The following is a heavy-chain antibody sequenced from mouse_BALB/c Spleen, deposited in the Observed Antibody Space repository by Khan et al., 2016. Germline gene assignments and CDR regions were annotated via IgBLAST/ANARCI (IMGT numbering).Heavy chain of an antibody. CDR3: ARSYGYRGCAY. D-gene: IGHD2-2*01. V-gene: IGHV3-2*02. Sequence: EVQLQESGPGLVKPSQSLSLTCTVTGYSITSDYAWNWIRQFPGNKLEWMGYISYSGSTSYNPSLKSRISITRDPSKTPFFLQLNSVTTEDTATYYCARSYGYRGCAYWSQGTLVTVSA. CDR2: ISYSGST. J-gene: IGHJ3*01. CDR1: GYSITSDYA.